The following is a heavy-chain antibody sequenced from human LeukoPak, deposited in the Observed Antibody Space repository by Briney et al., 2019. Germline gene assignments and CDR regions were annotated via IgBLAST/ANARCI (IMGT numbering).Heavy chain of an antibody. J-gene: IGHJ5*02. CDR2: INHSGST. Sequence: SETLSLTCAVSGGSFSGYYWSWIRQPPGKGLEWIGEINHSGSTNYNPSLKSRVTISVDTSKNQFSLKLSSVTAADTAVYYCARKKGAATRAWFDPWGQGTLVAVSS. CDR1: GGSFSGYY. D-gene: IGHD2-15*01. CDR3: ARKKGAATRAWFDP. V-gene: IGHV4-34*01.